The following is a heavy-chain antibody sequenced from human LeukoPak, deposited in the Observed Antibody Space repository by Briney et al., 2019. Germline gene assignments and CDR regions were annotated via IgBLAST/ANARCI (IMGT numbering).Heavy chain of an antibody. Sequence: GGSLRLSCVGSGFTFSSSWIHWVRQHPGKGLVWVSRMSGDGRTIDYADSVKGRFTISRDSAKNTLYLQMNSLTVEDTAVYFCAKAGSFRFDNWGQGTLVTVSS. CDR1: GFTFSSSW. J-gene: IGHJ4*02. CDR3: AKAGSFRFDN. D-gene: IGHD3-16*02. V-gene: IGHV3-74*01. CDR2: MSGDGRTI.